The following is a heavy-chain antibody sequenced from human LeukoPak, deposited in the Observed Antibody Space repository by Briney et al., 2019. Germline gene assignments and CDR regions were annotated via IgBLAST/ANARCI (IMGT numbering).Heavy chain of an antibody. Sequence: GGSLRLSCAASGSTFSSYAMSWVRQAPGKGLEWVSSIGGSGGSTHYADSVKGRFTISRDNSKNTLYLQMNSLRAEDTAVYYCARVVGAGYFDLWGRGTLVTVSS. CDR2: IGGSGGST. D-gene: IGHD1-26*01. J-gene: IGHJ2*01. CDR3: ARVVGAGYFDL. CDR1: GSTFSSYA. V-gene: IGHV3-23*01.